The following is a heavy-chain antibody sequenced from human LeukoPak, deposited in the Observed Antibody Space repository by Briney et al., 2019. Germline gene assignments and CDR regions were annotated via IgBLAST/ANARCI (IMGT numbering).Heavy chain of an antibody. CDR3: ARDEAYYDFWSGSPPSNWFDP. V-gene: IGHV4-4*07. D-gene: IGHD3-3*01. CDR2: IYTSGST. J-gene: IGHJ5*02. Sequence: SETLSLTCTVSGGSISSYYWSWIRQPAGKGLEWIGRIYTSGSTNYNPSLKSRVTMSVDTSKNQFSLKLSSVTAADTAVYYCARDEAYYDFWSGSPPSNWFDPWGQGTPVTVSS. CDR1: GGSISSYY.